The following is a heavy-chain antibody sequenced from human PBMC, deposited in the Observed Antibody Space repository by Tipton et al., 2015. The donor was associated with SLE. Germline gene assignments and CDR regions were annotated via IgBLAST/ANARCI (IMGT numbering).Heavy chain of an antibody. CDR2: IYYSGST. V-gene: IGHV4-59*11. CDR1: GGPISSHY. J-gene: IGHJ4*02. CDR3: ARGGYDSSGYWY. D-gene: IGHD3-22*01. Sequence: TLSLTCTVSGGPISSHYWSWIRQPPGKGLEWIGYIYYSGSTNYNPSLKSRVTISVDTSKNQFSLKLSSVTAADTAVYYCARGGYDSSGYWYWGQGTLVTVSS.